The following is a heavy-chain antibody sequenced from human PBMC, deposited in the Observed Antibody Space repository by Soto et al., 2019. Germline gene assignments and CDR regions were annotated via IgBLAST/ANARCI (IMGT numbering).Heavy chain of an antibody. CDR1: GLTFSSYA. D-gene: IGHD2-2*03. J-gene: IGHJ4*02. CDR2: ISGSGGST. V-gene: IGHV3-23*01. Sequence: GGSLRLSCASSGLTFSSYAMSWVRQAPGKGLEWVSAISGSGGSTYYADSVKGRFTISRDNSKNTLYLQMNSLRAEDTAVYYCAKIMDIVVVPAANLDYWGQGTLVTVSS. CDR3: AKIMDIVVVPAANLDY.